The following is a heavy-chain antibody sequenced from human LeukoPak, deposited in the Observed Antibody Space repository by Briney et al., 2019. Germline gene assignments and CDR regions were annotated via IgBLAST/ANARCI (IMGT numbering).Heavy chain of an antibody. D-gene: IGHD4/OR15-4a*01. CDR1: GYTFRDYY. Sequence: ASVKVSCKTSGYTFRDYYIHWVRQALGQGLEWMGWINPTRDSTNYAPKFQGRVTMSREPSISTVYMEVSRLRSDDTAIYYCARDKLYGASDFWGQGTLVTVSS. V-gene: IGHV1-2*02. CDR2: INPTRDST. J-gene: IGHJ4*02. CDR3: ARDKLYGASDF.